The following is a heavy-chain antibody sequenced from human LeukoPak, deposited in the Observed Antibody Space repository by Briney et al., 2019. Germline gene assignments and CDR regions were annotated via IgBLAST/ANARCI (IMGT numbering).Heavy chain of an antibody. CDR1: GYTFTSYG. CDR3: ARARARRFGTLGGNYYMDV. J-gene: IGHJ6*03. CDR2: ISAYNGNT. D-gene: IGHD3-10*01. V-gene: IGHV1-18*01. Sequence: ASVKVSCKASGYTFTSYGISWVRQAPGQGLEWMGWISAYNGNTNYAQKLQGRVTMTTDTSTSTAYMELRSLRSDDTAVYYCARARARRFGTLGGNYYMDVWGKGTTVTISS.